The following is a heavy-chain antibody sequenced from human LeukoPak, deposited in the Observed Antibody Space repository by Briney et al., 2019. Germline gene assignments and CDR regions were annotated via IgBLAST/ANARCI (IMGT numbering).Heavy chain of an antibody. CDR2: IYHSGGT. J-gene: IGHJ6*02. D-gene: IGHD3-3*01. V-gene: IGHV4-30-2*01. CDR3: ARHGGQDYDFWSGYYPRTYYYYGMDV. CDR1: GGPISSGGYS. Sequence: SGTLSLTCAVSGGPISSGGYSWSWIRQPPGKGLEWIGYIYHSGGTYYNPSLKSRVTISVDRSKNQFSLKLSSVTAADTAVYYCARHGGQDYDFWSGYYPRTYYYYGMDVWGQGTTVTVSS.